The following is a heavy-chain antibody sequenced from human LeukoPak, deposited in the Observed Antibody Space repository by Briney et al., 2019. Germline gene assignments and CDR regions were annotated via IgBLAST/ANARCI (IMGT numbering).Heavy chain of an antibody. D-gene: IGHD6-19*01. CDR3: AKDRDSSGWYRFDY. CDR2: ISSSSSYI. V-gene: IGHV3-21*01. Sequence: GGSLRLSCAASGFTFSSYSMNWVRQAPGKGLEWVSSISSSSSYIYYADSVKGRFTISRDNAKNSLYLQMNSLRAEDTAVYYCAKDRDSSGWYRFDYWGQGTLVTVSS. CDR1: GFTFSSYS. J-gene: IGHJ4*02.